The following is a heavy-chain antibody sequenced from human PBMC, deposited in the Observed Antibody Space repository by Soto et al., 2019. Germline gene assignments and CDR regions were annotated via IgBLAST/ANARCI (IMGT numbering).Heavy chain of an antibody. J-gene: IGHJ4*02. CDR2: VSHSGNT. CDR3: ASAKFASTGWHHFEI. Sequence: PSETLSLTCTVSGGSFTGHFWSWVRQPPGKGLEWIGEVSHSGNTKYYPSLRSRVTLSVDSSKNQISLALTSVTAADTAVYYCASAKFASTGWHHFEIWGQGTLGTVS. CDR1: GGSFTGHF. D-gene: IGHD7-27*01. V-gene: IGHV4-34*01.